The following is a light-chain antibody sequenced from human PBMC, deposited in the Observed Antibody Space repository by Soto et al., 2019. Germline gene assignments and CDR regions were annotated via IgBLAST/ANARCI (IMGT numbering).Light chain of an antibody. V-gene: IGLV2-8*01. CDR3: SSYGGNNNLL. Sequence: QSALTQPPSASGSPGQSVAISCTGTSSDVGGYDYVSWYQQHPGKAPKLMIYEVTKRPSGVPDRFSGPKSGNTASLTVSGLQAEDEADYYCSSYGGNNNLLFGGGTKVTVL. CDR1: SSDVGGYDY. CDR2: EVT. J-gene: IGLJ2*01.